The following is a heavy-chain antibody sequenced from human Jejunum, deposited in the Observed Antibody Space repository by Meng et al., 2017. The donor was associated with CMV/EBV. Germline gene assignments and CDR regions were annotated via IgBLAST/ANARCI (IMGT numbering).Heavy chain of an antibody. V-gene: IGHV3-21*01. CDR1: FSAYS. Sequence: FSAYSMNWVRQAPGKGLEWVSSISGSGRRMYYADSVKGRFTISRDDAKNSLYLQMNSLRAEDTAVYYCASALEYYCDSSVSGIDYWGQGTRVTVSS. D-gene: IGHD3-22*01. J-gene: IGHJ4*02. CDR3: ASALEYYCDSSVSGIDY. CDR2: ISGSGRRM.